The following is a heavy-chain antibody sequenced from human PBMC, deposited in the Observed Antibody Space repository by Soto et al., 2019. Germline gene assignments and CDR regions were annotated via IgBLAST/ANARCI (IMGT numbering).Heavy chain of an antibody. V-gene: IGHV1-18*04. CDR3: AKRTSGTTWGESDY. D-gene: IGHD4-17*01. Sequence: QVQVMQSGAEVKKPGDSVKVSCKTSGYIFSDYGINWVRQAPGQGHEWMGWISGYSGNANLAQKFQGRVTMTTDTSTRTAYMELRRLRSDDTAVYYWAKRTSGTTWGESDYWGQGTLVTVSS. J-gene: IGHJ4*02. CDR1: GYIFSDYG. CDR2: ISGYSGNA.